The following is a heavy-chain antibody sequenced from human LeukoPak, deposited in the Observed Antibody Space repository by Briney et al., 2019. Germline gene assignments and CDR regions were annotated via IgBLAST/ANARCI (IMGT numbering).Heavy chain of an antibody. V-gene: IGHV1-69*13. CDR2: IIPIFGTA. J-gene: IGHJ4*02. Sequence: SVKVSCKASGGTFSSYAISWVRQAPGQGLEWMGGIIPIFGTANYAQKFQGRVTITADESTSTAYMELSSLRSEDTAVYYCARQIVVVPAARGAFDYWGQGTLVTVSS. D-gene: IGHD2-2*01. CDR1: GGTFSSYA. CDR3: ARQIVVVPAARGAFDY.